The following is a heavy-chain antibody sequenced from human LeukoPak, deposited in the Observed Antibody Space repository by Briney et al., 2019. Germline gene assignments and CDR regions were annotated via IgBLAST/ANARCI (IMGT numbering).Heavy chain of an antibody. CDR3: ARVNCGGDCYLSDY. CDR2: IKQDGSEK. CDR1: GFTFSSYW. J-gene: IGHJ4*02. Sequence: GGSLRLSCAASGFTFSSYWMSWVRQAPGKGLEWVANIKQDGSEKYYVDSVKGRFTISRDNAKNSLSLQMNSLRAEDTAVYYCARVNCGGDCYLSDYWGQGTLVTVSS. V-gene: IGHV3-7*01. D-gene: IGHD2-21*02.